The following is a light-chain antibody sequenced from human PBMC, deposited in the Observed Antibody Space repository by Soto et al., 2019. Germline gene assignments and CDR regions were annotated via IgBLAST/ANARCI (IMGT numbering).Light chain of an antibody. CDR1: SSDVGSFNL. CDR2: EVS. Sequence: QSALTHPSSVSGSPGQSFTISCPGTSSDVGSFNLVSWYQQHPGKAPKFMIYEVSRRPSGVSNRFSGSKSGNTASLTISGLQAEYEADYYCFSVGRSITVLFGGGTNLTVL. V-gene: IGLV2-23*02. J-gene: IGLJ2*01. CDR3: FSVGRSITVL.